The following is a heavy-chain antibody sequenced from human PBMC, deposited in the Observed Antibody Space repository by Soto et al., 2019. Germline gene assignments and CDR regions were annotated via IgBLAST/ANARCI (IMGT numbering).Heavy chain of an antibody. J-gene: IGHJ6*02. D-gene: IGHD3-3*01. V-gene: IGHV1-69*13. Sequence: SVKVSCKASGGTFSSYSISWVRQSPGQGLEWMGGIIPIFGTANYAQKFQGRVTITADESTSTAYMELSSLRSEDTAVYYCAKSKGGITIFGVVIIEGPPYYYYGMDVWGQGTTVTVS. CDR3: AKSKGGITIFGVVIIEGPPYYYYGMDV. CDR1: GGTFSSYS. CDR2: IIPIFGTA.